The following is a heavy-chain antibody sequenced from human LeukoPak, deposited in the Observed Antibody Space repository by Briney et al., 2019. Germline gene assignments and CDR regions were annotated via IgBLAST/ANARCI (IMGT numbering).Heavy chain of an antibody. J-gene: IGHJ4*02. CDR1: GGSFSGYY. CDR3: ARYSSSWLEYYFDY. CDR2: INHSGGT. D-gene: IGHD6-13*01. Sequence: PSETLSLTCAVYGGSFSGYYWSWIRQPPGKGLEWIGEINHSGGTNYNPSLKSRVTISVDTSKNQLSLKLSSVTAADTAVYYCARYSSSWLEYYFDYWGQGTLVTVSS. V-gene: IGHV4-34*01.